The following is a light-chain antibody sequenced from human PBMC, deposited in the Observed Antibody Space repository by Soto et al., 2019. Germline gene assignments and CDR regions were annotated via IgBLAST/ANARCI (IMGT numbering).Light chain of an antibody. J-gene: IGKJ3*01. Sequence: DIQLTQSPSFLSASVGERVTITCRASQGISSYLAWYQQKPGKAPKLLIYAASTLQSVVPSRFSGSGSGTEFTLTISSLQPEDFATYYCQQLNSYPYSTFGPGTKVDIK. CDR1: QGISSY. CDR3: QQLNSYPYST. CDR2: AAS. V-gene: IGKV1-9*01.